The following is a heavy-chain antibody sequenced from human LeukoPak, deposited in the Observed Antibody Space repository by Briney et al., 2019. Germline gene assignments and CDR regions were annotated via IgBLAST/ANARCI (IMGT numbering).Heavy chain of an antibody. CDR1: SGSFSNYY. Sequence: SETLSLTCAVYSGSFSNYYWSWIRQPPGKGLEWIGEINQSGSTNYNPSLKSRVTISVDTSKNHFSLKLSSVTAADTAVYYCARHSGGTYYVNFDPWGQGTLVTVSS. J-gene: IGHJ5*02. CDR2: INQSGST. D-gene: IGHD1-26*01. CDR3: ARHSGGTYYVNFDP. V-gene: IGHV4-34*01.